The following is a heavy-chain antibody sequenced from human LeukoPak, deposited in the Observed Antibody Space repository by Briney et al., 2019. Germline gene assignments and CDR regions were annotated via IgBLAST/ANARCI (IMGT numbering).Heavy chain of an antibody. CDR1: GFTFSSYT. CDR3: AREELGSSLGFDP. J-gene: IGHJ5*02. V-gene: IGHV3-30-3*01. CDR2: ISFDGSNK. D-gene: IGHD3-16*01. Sequence: GVSLRLSCAASGFTFSSYTIHWVRQPPGKGLEWVAVISFDGSNKYYADSVKGRFTISRDNSKNTLYLQMNSLRAEDTAVYYCAREELGSSLGFDPWGQGTLVTVSS.